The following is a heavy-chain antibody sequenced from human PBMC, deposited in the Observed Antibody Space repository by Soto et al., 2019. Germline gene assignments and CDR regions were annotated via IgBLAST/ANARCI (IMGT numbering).Heavy chain of an antibody. Sequence: QVQLVQSRGEVKKPGASVKVSCKTSGYSFTTYGISWVRQAPGQGLEWMGWISGYNGNTNYAQKLQGRVTMTTDTSXXTAYMELRSLRSDDTAVYYCAREGPAPYYYYGMDVWCQGSTVTVSS. CDR2: ISGYNGNT. V-gene: IGHV1-18*01. J-gene: IGHJ6*02. CDR3: AREGPAPYYYYGMDV. CDR1: GYSFTTYG.